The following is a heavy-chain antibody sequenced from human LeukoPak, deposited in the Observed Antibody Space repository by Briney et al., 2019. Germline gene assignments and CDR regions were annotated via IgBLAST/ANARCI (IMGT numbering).Heavy chain of an antibody. Sequence: PGRSLRLSCAATGFTFSNYAIHWGRQAPGKGLEWVAFISDDGSRQHYADSVKGRFTISRDNSKNTLNLQMNSLRAEDTAVYYCVKERTGTYTLDYWGQGTLVTVSS. CDR1: GFTFSNYA. J-gene: IGHJ4*02. CDR2: ISDDGSRQ. V-gene: IGHV3-30-3*01. D-gene: IGHD3-10*01. CDR3: VKERTGTYTLDY.